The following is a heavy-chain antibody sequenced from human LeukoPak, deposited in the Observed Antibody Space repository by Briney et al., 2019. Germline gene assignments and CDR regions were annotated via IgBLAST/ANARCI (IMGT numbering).Heavy chain of an antibody. J-gene: IGHJ6*03. V-gene: IGHV1-24*01. Sequence: GASVKVSCKVSGYTLTELSMHWVRQAPGKGLEWMGGFDPEDGETIYAQKFQGRVTITRDTSASTAYMELSSLRSEDMAVYYCARVGVLRFLEWSYYYYMDVWGKGTTVTVSS. CDR1: GYTLTELS. D-gene: IGHD3-3*01. CDR3: ARVGVLRFLEWSYYYYMDV. CDR2: FDPEDGET.